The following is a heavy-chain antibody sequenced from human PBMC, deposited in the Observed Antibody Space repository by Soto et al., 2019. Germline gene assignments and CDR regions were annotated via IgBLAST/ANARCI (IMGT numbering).Heavy chain of an antibody. CDR2: ISHTDRLT. CDR3: ARDTGRASADL. CDR1: GFTFSYYE. V-gene: IGHV3-48*03. D-gene: IGHD6-13*01. J-gene: IGHJ5*02. Sequence: EVQLAESGGDLVQPGGSLRLSCVGSGFTFSYYEMNCVRQAPGKGLERVAFISHTDRLTHYPDSVKGRFTISRDNAQNSLYLEMTSLRVEDTGVYYCARDTGRASADLWGQGTLVTVSS.